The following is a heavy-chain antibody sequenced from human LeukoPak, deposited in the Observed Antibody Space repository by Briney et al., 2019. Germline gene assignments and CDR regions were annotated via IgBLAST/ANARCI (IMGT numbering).Heavy chain of an antibody. V-gene: IGHV1-46*01. CDR2: INPIVGRT. D-gene: IGHD3-22*01. J-gene: IGHJ1*01. CDR3: ARGGYYDEGGGFQH. Sequence: ASVKGSCKASGYTFTSSYMHSGRHTPGQGVEWMGIINPIVGRTSYAQKFQGRVTITRDTSTSTVYMWLSSLRAEDTAVYYCARGGYYDEGGGFQHGGQGTLVTVS. CDR1: GYTFTSSY.